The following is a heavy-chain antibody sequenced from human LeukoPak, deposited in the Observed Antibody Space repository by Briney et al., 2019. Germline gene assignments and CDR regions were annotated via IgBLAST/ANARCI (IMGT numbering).Heavy chain of an antibody. CDR1: GFTFSSYS. J-gene: IGHJ4*02. V-gene: IGHV3-48*01. CDR3: ASVDRVGYCSGGSCSH. D-gene: IGHD2-15*01. Sequence: GGSLRLSCAASGFTFSSYSMNWVRQAPGKGLEWVSYISSSSTIYYADSVKGRFTISRDNAKNSLYLQMNSLRAEDTAVYYCASVDRVGYCSGGSCSHWGQGTLVTVSS. CDR2: ISSSSTI.